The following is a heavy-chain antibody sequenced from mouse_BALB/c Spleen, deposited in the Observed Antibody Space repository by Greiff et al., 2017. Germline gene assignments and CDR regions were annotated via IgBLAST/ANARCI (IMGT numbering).Heavy chain of an antibody. J-gene: IGHJ4*01. CDR2: ISSGGSYT. D-gene: IGHD3-3*01. CDR1: GFTFSSYG. V-gene: IGHV5-6*01. Sequence: EVMLVESGGDLVKPGGSLKLSCAASGFTFSSYGMSWVRQTPDKRLEWVATISSGGSYTYYPDSVKGRFTISRDNAKNTLYLQMSSLKSEDTAMYDCARGGTGAMDYWGQGTSVTVSS. CDR3: ARGGTGAMDY.